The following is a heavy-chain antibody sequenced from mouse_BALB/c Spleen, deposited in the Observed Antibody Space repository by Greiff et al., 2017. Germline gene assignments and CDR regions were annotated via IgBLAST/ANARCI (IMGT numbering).Heavy chain of an antibody. CDR3: ARPRDYYGSSWYFDV. CDR2: ISYSGST. J-gene: IGHJ1*01. V-gene: IGHV3-2*02. Sequence: VQLQQSGPGLVKPSQSLSLTCTVTGYSITSDYAWNWIRQFPGNKLEWMGYISYSGSTSYNPSLKSRISITRDTSKNQFFLQLNSVTTEDTATYYCARPRDYYGSSWYFDVWGAGTTVTVSS. D-gene: IGHD1-1*01. CDR1: GYSITSDYA.